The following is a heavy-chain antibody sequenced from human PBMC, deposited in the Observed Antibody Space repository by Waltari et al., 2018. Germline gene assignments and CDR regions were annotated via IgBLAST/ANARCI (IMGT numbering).Heavy chain of an antibody. CDR2: IKQDGSQT. J-gene: IGHJ4*02. D-gene: IGHD6-19*01. CDR1: GFTFRNYW. Sequence: EVQLVESGGGLVQPGGSLRLSCAASGFTFRNYWIAWVRQAPGRGLEWVDNIKQDGSQTYYVDAVKGRLTISRDNARNSLYLQMDSLRDEDTALYYCARDRGWNTLDYWGQGTLVTVSS. V-gene: IGHV3-7*04. CDR3: ARDRGWNTLDY.